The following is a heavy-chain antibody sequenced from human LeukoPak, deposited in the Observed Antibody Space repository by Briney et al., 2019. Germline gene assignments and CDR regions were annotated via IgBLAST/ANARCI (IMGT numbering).Heavy chain of an antibody. CDR1: GGSFSNYY. CDR2: IDHSGST. CDR3: ASSDGIAVAEDAFDI. V-gene: IGHV4-34*01. J-gene: IGHJ3*02. D-gene: IGHD6-19*01. Sequence: SETLSLTCAVYGGSFSNYYWSWIRQPPGKGLEWIGEIDHSGSTNYKPSLKSRVTISVDTSQNQFSLNLYSVTAADTAVYYCASSDGIAVAEDAFDIWGQGTMVTVSS.